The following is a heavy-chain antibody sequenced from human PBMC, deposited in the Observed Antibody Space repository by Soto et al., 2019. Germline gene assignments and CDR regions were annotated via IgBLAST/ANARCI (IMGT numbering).Heavy chain of an antibody. CDR1: GFPFSSYE. J-gene: IGHJ4*02. V-gene: IGHV3-48*03. CDR2: ISSGGGNI. CDR3: ARDRWLRYSGYDWHFDY. Sequence: EVQLVESGGVLVQPGVSLRLSCAASGFPFSSYEMNWVRQAPGKWLEWVAYISSGGGNIYYAESVKGRFTISRDNAKNSVELQMNSQRAEDTAVYYCARDRWLRYSGYDWHFDYWGQGTLVTVSS. D-gene: IGHD5-12*01.